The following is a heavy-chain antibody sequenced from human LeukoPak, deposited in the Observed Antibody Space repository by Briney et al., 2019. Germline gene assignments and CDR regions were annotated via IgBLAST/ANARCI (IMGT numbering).Heavy chain of an antibody. J-gene: IGHJ4*02. D-gene: IGHD1-14*01. CDR2: IFFSGRT. CDR1: GGSINNYF. Sequence: KTSETLSLTCTVSGGSINNYFWSWIRRSPGKGLEWIGYIFFSGRTNYNPSLKSRVTISVDTSKNQFSLRLSSVTAADTAVYYCARQMGTSRFDFWGQGTLVTVSS. CDR3: ARQMGTSRFDF. V-gene: IGHV4-59*08.